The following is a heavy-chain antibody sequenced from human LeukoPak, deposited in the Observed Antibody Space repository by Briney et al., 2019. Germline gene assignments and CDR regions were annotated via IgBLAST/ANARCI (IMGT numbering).Heavy chain of an antibody. V-gene: IGHV1-2*02. CDR3: ARSITMIVVVITQVGKDDAFDI. Sequence: GASVKVSCKASGYTFTGYYMHWVRQAPGQGLEWMGWINPNSGGTNYAQKFQGRVTMTRDTSISTAYMELSRLRSDDTAVHYCARSITMIVVVITQVGKDDAFDIWGQGTMVTVSS. CDR2: INPNSGGT. CDR1: GYTFTGYY. D-gene: IGHD3-22*01. J-gene: IGHJ3*02.